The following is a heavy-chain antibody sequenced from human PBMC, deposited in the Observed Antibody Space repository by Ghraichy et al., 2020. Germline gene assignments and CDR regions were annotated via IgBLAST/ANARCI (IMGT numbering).Heavy chain of an antibody. CDR1: GFTFSSYA. CDR3: AKGIRSSSSGYFDY. CDR2: ISGSGGST. Sequence: GGSLRLSCAASGFTFSSYAMSWVRQAPGKGLEWVSGISGSGGSTFYADSVKGRFTISRDNSKNTLYLQMNSLRAEETAVYYCAKGIRSSSSGYFDYWGQGTLVTVSS. V-gene: IGHV3-23*01. J-gene: IGHJ4*02. D-gene: IGHD6-6*01.